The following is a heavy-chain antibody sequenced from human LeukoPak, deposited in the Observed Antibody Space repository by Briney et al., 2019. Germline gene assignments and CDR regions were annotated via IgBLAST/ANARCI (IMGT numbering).Heavy chain of an antibody. CDR3: ARGLVVAARGWFDP. Sequence: ASVNVSCKASGHTFTSYAMHWVRQAPGQRLEWMGWINAGNGNTKYSQKFQGRVTITRDTSASTAYMELSSLRSEDTAVYYCARGLVVAARGWFDPWGQGTLVTVSS. J-gene: IGHJ5*02. CDR2: INAGNGNT. D-gene: IGHD2-15*01. CDR1: GHTFTSYA. V-gene: IGHV1-3*01.